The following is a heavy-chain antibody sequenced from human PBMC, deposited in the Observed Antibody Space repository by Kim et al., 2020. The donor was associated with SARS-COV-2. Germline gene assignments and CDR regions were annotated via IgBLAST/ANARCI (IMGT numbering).Heavy chain of an antibody. Sequence: GGSLRLSCAASGFTFSDAWMGWVRQAPGKGLEWLGRIKSRSDGGSTDYAAPVKDRFTISRDDSKNTLYLQMDSLKTEDTAVFYCTTWSGSSWGQGTLVTVSS. CDR2: IKSRSDGGST. V-gene: IGHV3-15*01. J-gene: IGHJ5*02. CDR1: GFTFSDAW. CDR3: TTWSGSS. D-gene: IGHD3-10*01.